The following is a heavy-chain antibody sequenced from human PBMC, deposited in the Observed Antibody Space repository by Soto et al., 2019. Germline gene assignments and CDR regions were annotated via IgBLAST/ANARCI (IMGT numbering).Heavy chain of an antibody. CDR3: ASLLSSPSTGRVFDY. J-gene: IGHJ4*02. CDR1: GDSISSSY. CDR2: VYHTGSS. Sequence: SETLSLTCTVSGDSISSSYWNWIRQPAGKGLEWIGRVYHTGSSNYNPSLKSRVTLSVDTSKSQFSLKLTSVTAADTAVYYCASLLSSPSTGRVFDYWGQGILVTVSS. V-gene: IGHV4-4*07.